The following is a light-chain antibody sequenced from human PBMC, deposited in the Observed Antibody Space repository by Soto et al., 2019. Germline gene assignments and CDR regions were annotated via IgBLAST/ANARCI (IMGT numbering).Light chain of an antibody. J-gene: IGKJ3*01. V-gene: IGKV3-11*01. CDR1: QTVSSY. CDR2: DAS. Sequence: EIVLTQSPATVSLSPGERATLSCRASQTVSSYLAWYQQKPGQAPRLLIYDASNRATGIPARFSGSGSGTKFSLTISSLEAEDFLVYYCQQRSNWPPFTFGPGTKVDIK. CDR3: QQRSNWPPFT.